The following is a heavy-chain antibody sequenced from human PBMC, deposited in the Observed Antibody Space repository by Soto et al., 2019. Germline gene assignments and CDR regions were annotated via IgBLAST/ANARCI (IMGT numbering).Heavy chain of an antibody. V-gene: IGHV4-61*01. CDR2: IYYSGST. D-gene: IGHD3-16*02. CDR3: ARSRLGELSFFAFDI. Sequence: PSETLSLTCTVSGGSVSSGSYYWSWIRQPPGKGLEWIGYIYYSGSTNYNPSLKSRVTISVDTSKNQFSLKLSSVTAADTAVYYCARSRLGELSFFAFDIWGQGTMVTVSS. CDR1: GGSVSSGSYY. J-gene: IGHJ3*02.